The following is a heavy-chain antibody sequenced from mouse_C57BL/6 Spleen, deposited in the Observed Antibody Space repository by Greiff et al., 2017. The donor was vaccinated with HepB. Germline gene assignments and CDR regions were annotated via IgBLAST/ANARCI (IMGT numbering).Heavy chain of an antibody. D-gene: IGHD1-1*01. CDR1: GFSLTSYG. V-gene: IGHV2-6*03. J-gene: IGHJ3*01. CDR3: AREGGYGSSPWFAY. CDR2: IWSDGST. Sequence: QVQLKESGPGLVAPSQSLSITCTVSGFSLTSYGVHWVRQPPGKGLEWLVVIWSDGSTTYNSALKSRLSISKDNSKSQVFLKMNSLQTDDTAMYYCAREGGYGSSPWFAYWGQGTLVTVSA.